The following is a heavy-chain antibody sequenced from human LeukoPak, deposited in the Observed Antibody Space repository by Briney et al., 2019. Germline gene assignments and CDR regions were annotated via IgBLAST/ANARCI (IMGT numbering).Heavy chain of an antibody. Sequence: GGSLRLSCAASGFTISNYWMNWVRQAPGKGLEWLANIRRGGSEEYYVDSVKGRFTISRDNAKNSLYLQMNSLRVEDTAVYYCARALIAADNYWGQGTLVTVSS. D-gene: IGHD6-6*01. CDR3: ARALIAADNY. V-gene: IGHV3-7*04. CDR2: IRRGGSEE. CDR1: GFTISNYW. J-gene: IGHJ4*02.